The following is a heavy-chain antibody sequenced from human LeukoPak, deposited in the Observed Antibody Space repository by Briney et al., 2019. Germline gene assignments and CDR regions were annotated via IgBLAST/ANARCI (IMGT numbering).Heavy chain of an antibody. Sequence: VGSLRLSCAASGFTFSSYSMNWVRQAPGKGLEWVSSISSSSSYIYYADSVKGRFTISRDNAKNSLYLQMNSLRAEDTAVYYCARDYSSSWYRRNWFDPWGQGTLVTVSS. CDR3: ARDYSSSWYRRNWFDP. D-gene: IGHD6-13*01. J-gene: IGHJ5*02. CDR2: ISSSSSYI. V-gene: IGHV3-21*01. CDR1: GFTFSSYS.